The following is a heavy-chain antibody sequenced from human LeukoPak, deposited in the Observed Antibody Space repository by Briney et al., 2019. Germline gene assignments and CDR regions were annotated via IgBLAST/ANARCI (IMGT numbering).Heavy chain of an antibody. CDR2: IYYSGST. J-gene: IGHJ4*02. V-gene: IGHV4-59*01. CDR1: GGSISSYY. Sequence: SKTLSLTCTVSGGSISSYYWSWIRQPPGKGLEWIGYIYYSGSTNYNPSLKSRVTISVDTSKNQFSLKLSSVTAADTAVYYCARDRPSSGFDYWGQGTLVTVSS. D-gene: IGHD6-19*01. CDR3: ARDRPSSGFDY.